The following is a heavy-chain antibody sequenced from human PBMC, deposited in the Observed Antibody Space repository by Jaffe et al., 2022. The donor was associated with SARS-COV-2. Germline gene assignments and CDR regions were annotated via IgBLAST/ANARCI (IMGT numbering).Heavy chain of an antibody. CDR2: IYYSGST. D-gene: IGHD2-15*01. CDR1: GGSISSGGYY. J-gene: IGHJ4*02. V-gene: IGHV4-31*03. Sequence: QVQLQESGPGLVKPSQTLSLTCTVSGGSISSGGYYWSWIRQHPGKGPEWIGNIYYSGSTYYNPSLKSRVSISVDTSKNQFSLRLNSVTAADTAVYYCVALVLAASFDYWGQGTLVTVSS. CDR3: VALVLAASFDY.